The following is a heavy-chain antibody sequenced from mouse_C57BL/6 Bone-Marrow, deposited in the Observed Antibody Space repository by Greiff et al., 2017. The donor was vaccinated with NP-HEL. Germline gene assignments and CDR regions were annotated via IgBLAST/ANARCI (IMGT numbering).Heavy chain of an antibody. CDR1: GFSLTSYG. CDR2: IWSGGST. Sequence: VQLKESGPGLVQPSQSLSITCTVSGFSLTSYGVHWVRQSPGKGLEWLGVIWSGGSTDYNAAFISRLSISKDNSKSQVFFKMNSLQADDTAIYYCARNFDYYGSSRAWFAYWGQGTLVTVSA. D-gene: IGHD1-1*01. J-gene: IGHJ3*01. CDR3: ARNFDYYGSSRAWFAY. V-gene: IGHV2-2*01.